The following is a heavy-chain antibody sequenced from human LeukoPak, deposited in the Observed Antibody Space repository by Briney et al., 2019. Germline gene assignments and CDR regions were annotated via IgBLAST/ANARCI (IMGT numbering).Heavy chain of an antibody. CDR2: IYYSGST. V-gene: IGHV4-59*01. CDR1: GGSISSYY. D-gene: IGHD2-15*01. J-gene: IGHJ2*01. CDR3: ARVTVVAATGYFDL. Sequence: KPSETLSLTCTGSGGSISSYYWSWIRQPPGKGLEWMGYIYYSGSTNYNPSLKSRVTISVDTSKNQFSLKLSSVTAADTAVYYCARVTVVAATGYFDLWGRGTLVTVSS.